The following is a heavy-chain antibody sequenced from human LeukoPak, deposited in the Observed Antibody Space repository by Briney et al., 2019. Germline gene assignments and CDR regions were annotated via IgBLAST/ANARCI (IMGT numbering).Heavy chain of an antibody. CDR1: GFTFSSYA. CDR2: IRGNAGTT. V-gene: IGHV3-23*01. Sequence: GGSLRLSCAASGFTFSSYAMSWVRQAPGKGLEWVSAIRGNAGTTYYADSVKGRFTIFRDNSKNMLYLQMNSLRVEDTAVYYCAKGHGDSSGYYYFDSWGQGTLVTVSS. CDR3: AKGHGDSSGYYYFDS. D-gene: IGHD3-22*01. J-gene: IGHJ4*02.